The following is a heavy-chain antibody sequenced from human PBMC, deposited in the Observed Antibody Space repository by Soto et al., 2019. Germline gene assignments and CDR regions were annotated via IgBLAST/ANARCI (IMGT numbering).Heavy chain of an antibody. J-gene: IGHJ3*02. CDR2: IYYSGST. D-gene: IGHD3-22*01. V-gene: IGHV4-31*03. CDR3: ARGEAVITDAFDI. Sequence: QVQLQESGPGLVKPSQTLSLTCTVSGGSISSGGYYWSWIRQHPGKGLEWIGYIYYSGSTYYNPSLNRRVXXSXDXSKNQFSLKLSSVTAADTAVYYCARGEAVITDAFDIWGQGTMVTVSS. CDR1: GGSISSGGYY.